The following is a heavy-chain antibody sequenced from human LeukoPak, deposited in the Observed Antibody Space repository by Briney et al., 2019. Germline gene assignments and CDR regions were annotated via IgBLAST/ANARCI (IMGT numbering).Heavy chain of an antibody. CDR1: GFTFSSYW. J-gene: IGHJ4*02. CDR3: ARDSGKRYCSGGSCYSDD. CDR2: IKQDGSEK. Sequence: GGSLRLSCAASGFTFSSYWMSWVRQAPGKGLEWVANIKQDGSEKYYVDSVKGRFTISRVNAKNSLYLQMNSLRAEDTAVYYCARDSGKRYCSGGSCYSDDWGQGTLVTVSS. V-gene: IGHV3-7*01. D-gene: IGHD2-15*01.